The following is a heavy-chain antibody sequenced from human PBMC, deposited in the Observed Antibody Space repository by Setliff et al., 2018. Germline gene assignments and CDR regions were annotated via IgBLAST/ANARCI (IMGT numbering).Heavy chain of an antibody. J-gene: IGHJ4*02. CDR3: AGNNWNYADY. CDR2: LSPDATYS. D-gene: IGHD1-1*01. CDR1: GFTFSSYA. V-gene: IGHV3-74*01. Sequence: GGSLRLSCAASGFTFSSYAMSWVRQAPGKGPVWVALLSPDATYSNYADSVKGRFTISRDNAKNTLFLQMNSLRDDDTAIYYCAGNNWNYADYWGQGTLVTVSS.